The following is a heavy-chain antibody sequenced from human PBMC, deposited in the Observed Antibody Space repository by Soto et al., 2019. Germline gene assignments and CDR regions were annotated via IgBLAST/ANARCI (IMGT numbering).Heavy chain of an antibody. D-gene: IGHD5-18*01. Sequence: QVHLVQSGAEVKKPGASVKVSCKTSGYTFANKVIHWVRQAPGQRLEWMGWVNAGNDNTKWSREFQGRLTLTKDTAATTAYMELSSLTSEDTAIYFCAREVPYGYSRFDYWGQGTLVTVSS. CDR1: GYTFANKV. V-gene: IGHV1-3*01. CDR2: VNAGNDNT. J-gene: IGHJ4*02. CDR3: AREVPYGYSRFDY.